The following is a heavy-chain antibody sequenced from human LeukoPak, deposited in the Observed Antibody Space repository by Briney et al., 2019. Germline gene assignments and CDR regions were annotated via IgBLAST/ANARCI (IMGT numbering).Heavy chain of an antibody. D-gene: IGHD6-6*01. CDR2: ISDTGGTT. V-gene: IGHV3-23*01. Sequence: GRSLRLSCAASGFTFSSYDTSWVRQAPGKGLEWVSGISDTGGTTYYADSVKGRFTISRDNSKNTLYLQMNSLRAEDMAVYYCAKVLKQLANFDYWGQGTLVTVSS. CDR1: GFTFSSYD. CDR3: AKVLKQLANFDY. J-gene: IGHJ4*02.